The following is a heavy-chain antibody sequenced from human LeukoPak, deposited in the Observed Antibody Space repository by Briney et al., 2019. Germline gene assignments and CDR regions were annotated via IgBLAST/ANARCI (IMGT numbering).Heavy chain of an antibody. CDR3: VRVQGSSWFDP. J-gene: IGHJ5*02. Sequence: SETLSLTCTVSGGSISSHYWSWIRQPPGKGLEWIGYIYYSGSTNYNPSLKSRGTISVDTSKNQLSLKLNSVTAADTAVYYCVRVQGSSWFDPWGQGILVTVSS. D-gene: IGHD1-26*01. CDR2: IYYSGST. CDR1: GGSISSHY. V-gene: IGHV4-59*08.